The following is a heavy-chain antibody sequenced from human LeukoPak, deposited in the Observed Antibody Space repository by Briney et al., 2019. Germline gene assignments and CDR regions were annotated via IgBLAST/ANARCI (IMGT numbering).Heavy chain of an antibody. Sequence: GGSLRLSCAASGFTFSSYGMHWVRQAPGKGLEWVAFIRYDGSNKYYADSVKGRFTISRDNSKNTLYLQMNSLRAEDTALYHCARVGSRIHWYFDLWGRGTLVTVSS. CDR3: ARVGSRIHWYFDL. CDR2: IRYDGSNK. V-gene: IGHV3-30*02. CDR1: GFTFSSYG. D-gene: IGHD3-10*01. J-gene: IGHJ2*01.